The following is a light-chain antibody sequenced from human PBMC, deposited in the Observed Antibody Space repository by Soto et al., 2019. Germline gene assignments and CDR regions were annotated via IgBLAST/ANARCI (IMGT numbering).Light chain of an antibody. CDR3: QSYDRSLSGYV. V-gene: IGLV1-40*01. J-gene: IGLJ1*01. CDR2: GNT. CDR1: RSNIGARNE. Sequence: QSVLTQPPSVSGAPGQRVTISCTGTRSNIGARNEVHWYRQLPGTAPKLLIYGNTNRPSGVPDRFSGSKSGTSASLAITGLQAEDEAAYYCQSYDRSLSGYVFGTGTKLTVL.